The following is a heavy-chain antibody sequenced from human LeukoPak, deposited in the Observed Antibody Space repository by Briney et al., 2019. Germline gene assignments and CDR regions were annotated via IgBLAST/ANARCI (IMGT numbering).Heavy chain of an antibody. CDR3: ARDPGHDTSNYGGLDF. V-gene: IGHV1-2*02. CDR2: INPKSGDP. D-gene: IGHD4-11*01. Sequence: ASVKVSCKASGYTFTSYGITWVRQAPGQGLEWMGWINPKSGDPIYVQKFQGRVTLTRDTSIDTVYLELSSLKSDDTAVYYCARDPGHDTSNYGGLDFWGQGTLVTVSS. J-gene: IGHJ4*02. CDR1: GYTFTSYG.